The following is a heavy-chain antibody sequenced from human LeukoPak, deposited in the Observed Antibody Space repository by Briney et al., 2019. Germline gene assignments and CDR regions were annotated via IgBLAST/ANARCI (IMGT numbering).Heavy chain of an antibody. CDR1: GFTFSSYG. CDR3: AKEYCSGGNCYSNFDY. V-gene: IGHV3-30*18. CDR2: ISYDGSNK. Sequence: GGSLRLSCAASGFTFSSYGMHWVRQAPGKGLEWVAVISYDGSNKFYVDSVKGRFTISRDNSKNTVFLQMNSLRAGDTAVYHCAKEYCSGGNCYSNFDYWGQGTLVTVSS. D-gene: IGHD2-15*01. J-gene: IGHJ4*02.